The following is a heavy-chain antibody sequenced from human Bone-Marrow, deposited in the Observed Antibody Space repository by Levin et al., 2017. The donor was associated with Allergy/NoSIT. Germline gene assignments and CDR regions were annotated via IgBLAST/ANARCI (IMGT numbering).Heavy chain of an antibody. V-gene: IGHV3-23*01. J-gene: IGHJ4*02. Sequence: GESPKISCAASGFTFSSFAMSWVRQAPGKGLEWVSGISGSDGSTYYADSVKGRFTISRDNSKNTLYLQMNSLRAEDTALYYCAKGPYTSSWFPPGDYWGQGTLVTVSS. D-gene: IGHD6-13*01. CDR3: AKGPYTSSWFPPGDY. CDR1: GFTFSSFA. CDR2: ISGSDGST.